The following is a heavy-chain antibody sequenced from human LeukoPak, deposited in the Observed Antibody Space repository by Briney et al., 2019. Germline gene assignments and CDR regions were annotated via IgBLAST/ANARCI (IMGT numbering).Heavy chain of an antibody. D-gene: IGHD6-6*01. CDR1: GGSFSGYY. Sequence: SETLSLTCAVYGGSFSGYYWSWIRQPPGKGLEWIGEINHSGSTNYNPSLKSRVTISVDTSKNQFSLKLSSVTAADTAVYYCARGVEEPYSSSSVPLNYYGIDVWGQGTTVTVSS. CDR3: ARGVEEPYSSSSVPLNYYGIDV. J-gene: IGHJ6*02. CDR2: INHSGST. V-gene: IGHV4-34*01.